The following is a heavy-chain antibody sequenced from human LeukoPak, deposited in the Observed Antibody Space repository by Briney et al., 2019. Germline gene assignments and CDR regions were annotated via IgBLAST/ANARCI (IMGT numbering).Heavy chain of an antibody. CDR1: GFSFSTYG. J-gene: IGHJ4*02. D-gene: IGHD6-13*01. V-gene: IGHV3-33*01. CDR3: ARGGCARSSCYDN. Sequence: GGSLRLSCEASGFSFSTYGMHWVRQAPGKGLEWVALIWFDGSNKHYADSVKGRFTISRDNSKNTVFLQMNSLRAEDTGVYYCARGGCARSSCYDNWGQGTLVTVSS. CDR2: IWFDGSNK.